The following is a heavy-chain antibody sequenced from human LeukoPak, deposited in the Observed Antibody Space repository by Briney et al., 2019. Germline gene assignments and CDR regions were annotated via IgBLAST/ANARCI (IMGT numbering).Heavy chain of an antibody. D-gene: IGHD3-10*01. CDR1: GLTVSNNY. Sequence: GGSLGLSCAASGLTVSNNYMSWVRQAPGKGLEWVSVIYGGGSTFYADSVQGRFTISRDNSKNTLYLQMNSLRVEDTAFYYCARSNYGDWHFDLWGRGTLVTVSS. CDR3: ARSNYGDWHFDL. CDR2: IYGGGST. V-gene: IGHV3-53*01. J-gene: IGHJ2*01.